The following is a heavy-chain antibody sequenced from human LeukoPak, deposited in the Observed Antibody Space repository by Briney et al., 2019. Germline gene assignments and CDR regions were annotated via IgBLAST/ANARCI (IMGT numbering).Heavy chain of an antibody. Sequence: GESLKISCKGSGYSFTSYWVGWVRQMPGKGLEWMGIIYPGDSDTRYSPSFQGQVTISADKSISTAYLQWSSLKASDTAMYYCARHGGSVAGTGAVDYWGQGTLVTVSS. CDR3: ARHGGSVAGTGAVDY. CDR2: IYPGDSDT. J-gene: IGHJ4*02. D-gene: IGHD6-19*01. V-gene: IGHV5-51*01. CDR1: GYSFTSYW.